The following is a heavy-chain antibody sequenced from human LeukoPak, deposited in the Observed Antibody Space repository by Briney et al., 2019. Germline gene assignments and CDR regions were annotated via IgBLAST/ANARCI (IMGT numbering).Heavy chain of an antibody. Sequence: GGSLRLSCAASGFTFSTYAMHWVRQAPGKGLEYVSSISSDGGSTYYANSVKGRFTISRDNSKNTLYLQMGSLRAEDMAVYYCARAAYCSSASCHANKDYYYMDVWGKGTTVTVSS. V-gene: IGHV3-64*01. CDR2: ISSDGGST. CDR3: ARAAYCSSASCHANKDYYYMDV. D-gene: IGHD2-2*01. CDR1: GFTFSTYA. J-gene: IGHJ6*03.